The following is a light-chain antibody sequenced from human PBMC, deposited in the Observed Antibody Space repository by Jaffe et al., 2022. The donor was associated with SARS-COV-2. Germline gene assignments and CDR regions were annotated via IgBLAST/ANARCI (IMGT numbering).Light chain of an antibody. J-gene: IGLJ3*02. Sequence: QSALTQPASVSGSPGQSITISCTGTSSDIGYYNYVSWYQQHPGKAPKLMIYDVRNRPSGVSNRFSGSKSGNTASLTISGLQAEDEADYYCNSYTSSATLLFGGGTKLTVL. V-gene: IGLV2-14*03. CDR3: NSYTSSATLL. CDR1: SSDIGYYNY. CDR2: DVR.